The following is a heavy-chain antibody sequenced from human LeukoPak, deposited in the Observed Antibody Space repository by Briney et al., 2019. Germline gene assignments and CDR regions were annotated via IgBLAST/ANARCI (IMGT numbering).Heavy chain of an antibody. CDR1: GFTFSDYY. J-gene: IGHJ6*03. D-gene: IGHD4-23*01. Sequence: GGTLRLSCAASGFTFSDYYMSWIRQAPGKGLEWVSYISSSGSTIYYADSVKGRFTISRDNAKNSLYLQMNSLRAEDTAVYYCARHAIPGGNSYYYYYYMDVWGKGTTVTISS. V-gene: IGHV3-11*01. CDR3: ARHAIPGGNSYYYYYYMDV. CDR2: ISSSGSTI.